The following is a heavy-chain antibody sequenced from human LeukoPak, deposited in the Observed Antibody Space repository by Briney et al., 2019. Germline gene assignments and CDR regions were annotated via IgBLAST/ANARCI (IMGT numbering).Heavy chain of an antibody. D-gene: IGHD2-8*02. CDR1: GGSISSYF. CDR3: ARSTGGTVAFDI. CDR2: IYTSGST. Sequence: SETLSLTCSVSGGSISSYFWAWIWQSAGQGLEWIGRIYTSGSTNYNPSLKGRVTMSQDTSTNQVSLKLTSVTAADTAVYYCARSTGGTVAFDIWGQGTLVVVSS. V-gene: IGHV4-4*07. J-gene: IGHJ3*02.